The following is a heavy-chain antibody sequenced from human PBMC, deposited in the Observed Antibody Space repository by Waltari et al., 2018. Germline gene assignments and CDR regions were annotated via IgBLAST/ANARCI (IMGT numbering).Heavy chain of an antibody. D-gene: IGHD5-12*01. J-gene: IGHJ3*01. Sequence: EVQLVESGGDLVQPGRSLRLSCTGSGFTFRDYAINWVRQAPGKGLKGLGVIRSNDYTGGTSFAASVGGRFSISRDDYKRTAYLEMNALQTDDSATYYCTREDDGNDSGAFDLWGQGTLVTVSS. CDR2: IRSNDYTGGT. CDR1: GFTFRDYA. V-gene: IGHV3-49*04. CDR3: TREDDGNDSGAFDL.